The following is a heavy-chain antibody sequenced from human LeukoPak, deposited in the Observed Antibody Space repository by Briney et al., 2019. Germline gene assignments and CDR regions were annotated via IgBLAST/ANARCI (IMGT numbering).Heavy chain of an antibody. CDR3: ARAPGLYYMDV. CDR1: GFTFSSYW. V-gene: IGHV3-7*04. J-gene: IGHJ6*04. D-gene: IGHD2-21*01. Sequence: GGSLRLSCAASGFTFSSYWMSWVRQAPGKGLEWVANIKKDGSEKYYVDSVKGRFTISRDNAKNSLNLQMSSLRAEDTAVYYCARAPGLYYMDVWGKGTTVTVSS. CDR2: IKKDGSEK.